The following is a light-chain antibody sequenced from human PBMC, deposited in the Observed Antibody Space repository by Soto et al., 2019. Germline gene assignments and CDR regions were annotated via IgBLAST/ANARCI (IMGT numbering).Light chain of an antibody. V-gene: IGKV3D-15*01. Sequence: EIVLTQSPATLSLSPGERATLSCRASQNVANYLDWYQQKPGQAPRLLIYESSNRATGIAARFSGSGSGTEFTLTISSLQSEDFAVYYCQQYNNWPRTFGQGTKVDI. J-gene: IGKJ1*01. CDR2: ESS. CDR3: QQYNNWPRT. CDR1: QNVANY.